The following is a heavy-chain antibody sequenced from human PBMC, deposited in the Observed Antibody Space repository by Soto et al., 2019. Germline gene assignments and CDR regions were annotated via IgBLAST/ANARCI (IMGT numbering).Heavy chain of an antibody. D-gene: IGHD3-9*01. CDR2: IYSGGST. CDR1: GFTVSSNY. V-gene: IGHV3-53*04. J-gene: IGHJ6*04. CDR3: ASTAKDFLTGYNIDYYYSGRDV. Sequence: PGGSLRLSCAASGFTVSSNYMSWVRQAPGKGLEWVSVIYSGGSTYYADSVKGRFTISRHNSKNTLYLQMNSLRAEDTAVYYCASTAKDFLTGYNIDYYYSGRDVGGKGP.